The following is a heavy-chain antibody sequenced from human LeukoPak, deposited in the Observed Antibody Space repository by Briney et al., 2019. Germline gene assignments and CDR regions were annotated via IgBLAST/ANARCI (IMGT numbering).Heavy chain of an antibody. CDR3: ARGSGRNVMVDW. D-gene: IGHD6-19*01. CDR1: GFTFADFT. J-gene: IGHJ4*02. Sequence: SLRLPCSASGFTFADFTMSWFRQSPGQGLEWVGFIRSKIYGGAPEHAASVAARFTISRDDSNSIAYLQMNSLQAEDTAVYYCARGSGRNVMVDWWVQGTLVTVSS. CDR2: IRSKIYGGAP. V-gene: IGHV3-49*03.